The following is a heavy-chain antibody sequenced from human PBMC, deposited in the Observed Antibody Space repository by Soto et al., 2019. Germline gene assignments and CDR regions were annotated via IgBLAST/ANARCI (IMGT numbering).Heavy chain of an antibody. CDR2: LYDVDGS. V-gene: IGHV3-53*01. J-gene: IGHJ3*01. D-gene: IGHD1-1*01. CDR3: ATWHEREHAFDV. CDR1: GLTISGKKY. Sequence: DVQLVESGGGLIQPGESLRLSCAAFGLTISGKKYVAWVRQAPGKGLEWVSALYDVDGSFYTDSVTGRFTTSSDSSKTTVYLQINDLRPDDTAVYYCATWHEREHAFDVWGQGKTVTISS.